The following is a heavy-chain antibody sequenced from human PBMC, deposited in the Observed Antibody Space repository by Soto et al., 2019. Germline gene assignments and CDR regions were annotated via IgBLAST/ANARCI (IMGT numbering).Heavy chain of an antibody. J-gene: IGHJ4*02. CDR1: GASVSTNW. Sequence: QVQLRESGPGLVKPSRTLSLTCAVSGASVSTNWWSWVRQSPGTGLEWIGEIYHSGLSNYSPSLESRATIAIDMSKTQLALRLTSVTAADTAVYYCARHIAVAGTRGFDYWGQGTLVTVSS. V-gene: IGHV4-4*02. CDR3: ARHIAVAGTRGFDY. D-gene: IGHD6-19*01. CDR2: IYHSGLS.